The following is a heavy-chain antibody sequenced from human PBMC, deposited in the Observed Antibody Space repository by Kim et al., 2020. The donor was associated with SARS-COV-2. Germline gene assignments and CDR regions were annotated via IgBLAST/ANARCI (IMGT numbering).Heavy chain of an antibody. CDR1: GGTFSSYA. V-gene: IGHV1-69*04. CDR3: ARVRGDTAMVPSAFQH. Sequence: SVKVSCKASGGTFSSYAISWVRQAPGQGLEWMGRIIPILGIANYAQKFLGRVTITADNAKSTAYMELSSLRSEDTAVYYCARVRGDTAMVPSAFQHYGQ. CDR2: IIPILGIA. D-gene: IGHD5-18*01. J-gene: IGHJ1*01.